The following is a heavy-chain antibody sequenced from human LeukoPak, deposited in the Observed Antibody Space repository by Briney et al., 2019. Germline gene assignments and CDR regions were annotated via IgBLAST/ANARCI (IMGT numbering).Heavy chain of an antibody. Sequence: SETLSLTCTVSGGSISSNNWWSWVRQPPGKGLEWIGEIYHSGGTNYNPSLKSRVTISVDKSKNQFSLKLSSVTATDTAVYYCARLWALGQLGHQFDYWGQGTLVTVSS. V-gene: IGHV4-4*02. CDR1: GGSISSNNW. D-gene: IGHD6-6*01. CDR3: ARLWALGQLGHQFDY. CDR2: IYHSGGT. J-gene: IGHJ4*02.